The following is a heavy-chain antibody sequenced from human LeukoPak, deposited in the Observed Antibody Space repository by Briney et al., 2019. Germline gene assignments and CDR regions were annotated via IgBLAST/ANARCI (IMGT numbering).Heavy chain of an antibody. CDR2: FSDGGST. Sequence: SETLSLTCSVSGGSITSYYWSWIRQPPGKGLEWIGYFSDGGSTNYNPSLKSRVSISVDTSKNQFSLKLSSVTAADTAVYFCARASTTFDDWGQGTLVTVSS. D-gene: IGHD1-14*01. J-gene: IGHJ4*02. V-gene: IGHV4-59*01. CDR1: GGSITSYY. CDR3: ARASTTFDD.